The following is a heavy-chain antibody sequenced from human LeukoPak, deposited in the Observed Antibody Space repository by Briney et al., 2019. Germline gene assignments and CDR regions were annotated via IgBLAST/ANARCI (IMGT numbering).Heavy chain of an antibody. CDR3: ARGDEYSSSSPFDY. J-gene: IGHJ4*02. CDR1: GFTVSSNY. CDR2: IYSGGST. V-gene: IGHV3-53*04. Sequence: GGSLRLSCAASGFTVSSNYMSWVRQAPGKGLEWVSVIYSGGSTYYADSVKGRFTISRHNSKNTLYLQMNSLRAEDTAAYYCARGDEYSSSSPFDYWGQGTLVTVSS. D-gene: IGHD6-6*01.